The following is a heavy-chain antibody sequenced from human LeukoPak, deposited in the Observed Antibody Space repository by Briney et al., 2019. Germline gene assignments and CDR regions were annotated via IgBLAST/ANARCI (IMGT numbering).Heavy chain of an antibody. V-gene: IGHV4-38-2*01. CDR3: ARTRYCSGATCYSPELFDS. D-gene: IGHD2-15*01. CDR2: IYLGANT. J-gene: IGHJ4*02. CDR1: GYSISSGYH. Sequence: SETLSLTCAVSGYSISSGYHWGWVRQPPGKGLEWFGSIYLGANTYYTPSLKSRVTISVHTSMNQFSLKLPSVTAADTAVYYCARTRYCSGATCYSPELFDSWGQGTLVTVPS.